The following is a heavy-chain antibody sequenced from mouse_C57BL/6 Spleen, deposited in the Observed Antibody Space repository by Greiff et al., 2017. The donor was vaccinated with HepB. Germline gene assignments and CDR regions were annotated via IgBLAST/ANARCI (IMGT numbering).Heavy chain of an antibody. J-gene: IGHJ1*03. D-gene: IGHD1-1*01. Sequence: VQLQQSGAELVRPGASVKLSCKASGYTFTDYYINWVKQRPGQGLEWIARIYPGSGNTYYNEKFKGKATLTAEKSSSTAYMQLSSLTSEDSAVYFCARRTTGVATSYWYFDVWGTGTTVTVSS. CDR3: ARRTTGVATSYWYFDV. CDR2: IYPGSGNT. CDR1: GYTFTDYY. V-gene: IGHV1-76*01.